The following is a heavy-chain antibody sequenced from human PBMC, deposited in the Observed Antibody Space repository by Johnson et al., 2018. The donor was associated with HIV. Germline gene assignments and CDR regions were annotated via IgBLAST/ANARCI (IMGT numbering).Heavy chain of an antibody. J-gene: IGHJ3*02. CDR3: AARGLWTYDAFDI. CDR1: GFTFSSYW. Sequence: QMLLVESGGGLVQPGGSLRLSCAASGFTFSSYWMSWVRQAPGKGLEWVAVISYDGSNRYYADSVKGRFTISRDNSKNTLYLQMNSLRAEDTAVYYCAARGLWTYDAFDIWGQGTMVTVSS. V-gene: IGHV3-30*03. CDR2: ISYDGSNR. D-gene: IGHD4/OR15-4a*01.